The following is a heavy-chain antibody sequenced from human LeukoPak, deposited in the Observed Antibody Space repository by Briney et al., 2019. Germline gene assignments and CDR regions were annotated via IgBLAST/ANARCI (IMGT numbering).Heavy chain of an antibody. J-gene: IGHJ4*02. V-gene: IGHV4-34*01. CDR2: INHSGST. Sequence: PSETLSLTCAVYGGSFNGYYWSWIRQPPGKGLEWIGEINHSGSTNYNPSLKSRVTISVDTSKNQFSLKLSSVTAADTAVYYCARNPYFYGSGSYTLPIDYWGQGTLVTVSS. D-gene: IGHD3-10*01. CDR1: GGSFNGYY. CDR3: ARNPYFYGSGSYTLPIDY.